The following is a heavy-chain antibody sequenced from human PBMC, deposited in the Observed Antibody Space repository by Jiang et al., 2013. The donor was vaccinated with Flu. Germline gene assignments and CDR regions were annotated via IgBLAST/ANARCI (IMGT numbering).Heavy chain of an antibody. V-gene: IGHV4-34*01. D-gene: IGHD6-6*01. CDR2: NHSGST. CDR3: ARAVSSSSPLDY. J-gene: IGHJ4*02. Sequence: NHSGSTNYNPSLKSRVTISVDTSKNQFSLKLSSVTAADTAVYYCARAVSSSSPLDYWGQGTLVTVSS.